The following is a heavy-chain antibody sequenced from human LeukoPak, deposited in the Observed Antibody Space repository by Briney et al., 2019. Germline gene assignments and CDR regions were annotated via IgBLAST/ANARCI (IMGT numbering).Heavy chain of an antibody. CDR1: GDSITNSY. Sequence: SETLSLTCTVSGDSITNSYWSWIRQPAGKGLEWIGRVYTSGNTQYNPSLKSRVTISVDTSKNQLSLKLSSVTAADTAVYYCARDRGTAAAGPDFDYWGQGTLVTVSS. D-gene: IGHD6-13*01. J-gene: IGHJ4*02. CDR3: ARDRGTAAAGPDFDY. CDR2: VYTSGNT. V-gene: IGHV4-4*07.